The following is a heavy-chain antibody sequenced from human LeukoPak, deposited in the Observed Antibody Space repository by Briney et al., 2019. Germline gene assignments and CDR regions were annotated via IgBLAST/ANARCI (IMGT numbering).Heavy chain of an antibody. CDR3: AIDSRSTWHLDY. V-gene: IGHV3-23*01. D-gene: IGHD2-2*01. CDR2: ISGSGGNT. CDR1: GFTFSSYA. Sequence: GGSLRLSCAASGFTFSSYAMSWVRQAPGKGLEWVSAISGSGGNTYSADSVKGRFTISRDSSKNTLFLQMNSLRAEDTAVYYCAIDSRSTWHLDYWGQGTLVTVSS. J-gene: IGHJ4*02.